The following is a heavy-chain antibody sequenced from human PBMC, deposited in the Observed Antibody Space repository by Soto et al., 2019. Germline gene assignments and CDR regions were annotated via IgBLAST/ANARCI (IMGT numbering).Heavy chain of an antibody. CDR2: ISYDGSNK. V-gene: IGHV3-30*18. CDR1: GFTFSSYG. J-gene: IGHJ4*02. D-gene: IGHD5-18*01. CDR3: AKNRNTAMAEGYFDY. Sequence: QVQLVESGGGVVQPGRSLRLSCAASGFTFSSYGMHWVRQAPGKGLEWVAVISYDGSNKYYADSVKGRFTISRDNSKNTLYLQMNSLRTEDTAVYYCAKNRNTAMAEGYFDYWGQVTLVTVSS.